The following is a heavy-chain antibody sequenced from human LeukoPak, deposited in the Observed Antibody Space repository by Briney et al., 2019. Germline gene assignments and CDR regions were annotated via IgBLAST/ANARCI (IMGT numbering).Heavy chain of an antibody. CDR3: ARDYYGSGSWDY. J-gene: IGHJ4*02. CDR2: IYSGGST. CDR1: GFTVSSNY. Sequence: GGSLRLSCAASGFTVSSNYMSSGREAPGKGLERVSVIYSGGSTYYADSVKGRFTISRDNSKNTLYLQMNSLRAEDTAVYYCARDYYGSGSWDYWGQGTLVTVSS. D-gene: IGHD3-10*01. V-gene: IGHV3-53*01.